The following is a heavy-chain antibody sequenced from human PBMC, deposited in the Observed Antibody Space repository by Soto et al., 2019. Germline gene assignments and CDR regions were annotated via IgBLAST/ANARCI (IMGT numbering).Heavy chain of an antibody. CDR3: AIDPSAGDSAGY. D-gene: IGHD2-21*01. J-gene: IGHJ4*02. CDR1: GGTFSSYT. Sequence: QVQLVQSGAEVKKPGSSVKVSCKASGGTFSSYTISWVRQAPGQGLEWMGRIIPILGIANYAQKFQGRATITADKSPSTAYMELSSLRYEDTAVYYCAIDPSAGDSAGYWGQGTLVTVSP. V-gene: IGHV1-69*08. CDR2: IIPILGIA.